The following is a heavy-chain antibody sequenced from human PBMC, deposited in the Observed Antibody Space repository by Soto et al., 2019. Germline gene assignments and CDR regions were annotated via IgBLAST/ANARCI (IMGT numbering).Heavy chain of an antibody. J-gene: IGHJ4*02. CDR3: ARGWGYDSNDYYYAY. V-gene: IGHV1-69*01. D-gene: IGHD3-22*01. CDR1: GGTFSRHA. CDR2: IIPIFGTA. Sequence: QVQLVQSGAEVRQPGSSVKVSCKASGGTFSRHAISWVRQAPGQGLEWMGGIIPIFGTANHAQKFQGRVTIIADEYTSTVYMELSSLRSEDTAMYYCARGWGYDSNDYYYAYWGQGTLVIVSS.